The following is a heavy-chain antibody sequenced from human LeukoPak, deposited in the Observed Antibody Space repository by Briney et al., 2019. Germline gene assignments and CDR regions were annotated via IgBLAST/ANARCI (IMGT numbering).Heavy chain of an antibody. CDR3: ARDFGSSGWYGIDY. CDR1: GFTFSSYG. CDR2: IWYDGSNK. J-gene: IGHJ4*02. V-gene: IGHV3-30*19. Sequence: QPGRSLRLSCAASGFTFSSYGMHWVRQAPGKGLEWVAVIWYDGSNKYYADSVKGRFTISRDNSKNTLYLQMNSLRAEDTAVYYCARDFGSSGWYGIDYWGQGTLVTVSS. D-gene: IGHD6-19*01.